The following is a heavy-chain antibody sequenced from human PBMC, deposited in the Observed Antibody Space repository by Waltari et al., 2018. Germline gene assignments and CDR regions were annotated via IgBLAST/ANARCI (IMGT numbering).Heavy chain of an antibody. V-gene: IGHV3-53*01. CDR2: IYSGGNT. CDR1: GFTVSSNY. J-gene: IGHJ4*02. D-gene: IGHD4-17*01. CDR3: ARSDYGDYGID. Sequence: EVQLVESGGGLIQPGGSLRLSCAASGFTVSSNYMSWVRQAPGKGREWFSVIYSGGNTYYAGSVKGRFTISRDSSKNTLYLQMNSLRAEDTAFYYCARSDYGDYGIDWGQGTLVTVSS.